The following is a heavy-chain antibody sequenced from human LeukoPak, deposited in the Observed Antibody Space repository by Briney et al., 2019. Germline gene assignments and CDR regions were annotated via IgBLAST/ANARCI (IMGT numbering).Heavy chain of an antibody. J-gene: IGHJ4*02. CDR1: GFTFSSYA. CDR2: ISYDGSNK. D-gene: IGHD2-2*01. CDR3: ARGPTVLVGSCSSSSCQADY. Sequence: GGSLRLSCAASGFTFSSYAMHWVRQAPGKGLEWVAVISYDGSNKYYADSVKGRFTISRDNAKNSLYLQMNNLRVEDAAVYYCARGPTVLVGSCSSSSCQADYWGQGTLVTVSS. V-gene: IGHV3-30-3*01.